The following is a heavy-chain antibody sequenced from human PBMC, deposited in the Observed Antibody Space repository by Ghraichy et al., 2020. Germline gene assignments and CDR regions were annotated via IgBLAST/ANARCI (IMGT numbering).Heavy chain of an antibody. CDR1: GGSISSYY. CDR3: ARDVNGYEYYFDY. Sequence: SETLSLTCTVSGGSISSYYWSWIRQPPGKGLEWIGYIYYSGSTNYNPSLKSRVTISVDTSKNQFSLKLSSVTAADTAVYYCARDVNGYEYYFDYWGQGTLVTVSS. V-gene: IGHV4-59*01. D-gene: IGHD5-12*01. CDR2: IYYSGST. J-gene: IGHJ4*02.